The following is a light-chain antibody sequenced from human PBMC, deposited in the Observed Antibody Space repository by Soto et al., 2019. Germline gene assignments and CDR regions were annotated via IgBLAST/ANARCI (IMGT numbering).Light chain of an antibody. CDR1: QSVGSY. Sequence: EIALTQSPATLSLSPGERATLSCRASQSVGSYLAWYQQKPGQAPRLLIYDASNRATGIPARFSGSGSGTDFTLTISSLEPEDFAVYYCQQRSNWLLTFGGGTKVEIK. V-gene: IGKV3-11*01. CDR3: QQRSNWLLT. CDR2: DAS. J-gene: IGKJ4*01.